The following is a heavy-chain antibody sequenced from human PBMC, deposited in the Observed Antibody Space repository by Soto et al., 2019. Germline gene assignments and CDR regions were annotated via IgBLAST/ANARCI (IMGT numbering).Heavy chain of an antibody. D-gene: IGHD6-13*01. V-gene: IGHV4-59*08. CDR1: GGSFSGYY. J-gene: IGHJ4*02. CDR2: IYYSGST. Sequence: SETLSLTCAVYGGSFSGYYWSWIRQSPGNELEWIGYIYYSGSTNYNPSLKSRVTISVDTSKNQFSLKLRSVTAADTAVYYCARHRTHSSSWVDYWGQGTLVTVSS. CDR3: ARHRTHSSSWVDY.